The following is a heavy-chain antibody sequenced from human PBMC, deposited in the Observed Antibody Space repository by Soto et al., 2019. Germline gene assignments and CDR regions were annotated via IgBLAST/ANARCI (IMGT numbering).Heavy chain of an antibody. J-gene: IGHJ6*02. CDR2: IDTSGNT. V-gene: IGHV4-4*07. CDR3: ARYRNNWFQTEPIDA. Sequence: SETLRLSYTGSVESITPNYWRWIRQPAGKGLEWIGRIDTSGNTNYNPSLKSRVTMSVDTSKKQFSLKLTSVTAADTAVYYCARYRNNWFQTEPIDAWGQGTTVT. CDR1: VESITPNY. D-gene: IGHD6-13*01.